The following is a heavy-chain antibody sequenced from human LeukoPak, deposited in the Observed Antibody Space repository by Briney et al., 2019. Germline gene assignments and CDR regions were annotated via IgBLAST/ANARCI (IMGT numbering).Heavy chain of an antibody. CDR2: ISSSSSTI. J-gene: IGHJ5*02. D-gene: IGHD5-24*01. Sequence: GGSLRLSCAASGFTFSSHSMNWVRQAPGKGLEWVLYISSSSSTIYYADSVKGRFTISRDNAKNSLSLQMSSLRVEDTAVYYCVRDRTLGVRDGFILAWGQGTLVTVSS. V-gene: IGHV3-48*01. CDR3: VRDRTLGVRDGFILA. CDR1: GFTFSSHS.